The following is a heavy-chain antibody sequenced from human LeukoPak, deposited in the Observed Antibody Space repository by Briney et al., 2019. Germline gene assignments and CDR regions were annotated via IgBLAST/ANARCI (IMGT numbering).Heavy chain of an antibody. V-gene: IGHV4-59*01. Sequence: SETLSLTCTVSGGSISSYYWSWIRQPPGKGLEWIGYIYYSGSTNYNPSLKSRVTISVDTSKNQFSLKLSSVTAADTAVYYCASPPAGSSSWYGFDYWGQGTLVTVSS. D-gene: IGHD6-13*01. CDR3: ASPPAGSSSWYGFDY. CDR2: IYYSGST. CDR1: GGSISSYY. J-gene: IGHJ4*02.